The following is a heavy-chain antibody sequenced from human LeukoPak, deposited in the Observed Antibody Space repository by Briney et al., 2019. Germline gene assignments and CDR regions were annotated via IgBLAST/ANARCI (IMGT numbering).Heavy chain of an antibody. J-gene: IGHJ4*02. Sequence: SETLSLTCSVSGGYISSYYWSWIRQPAGKGLEWIGRIYISGSTNYNPSLKSRVTISVDTSKNQFSLKLSSVTAADTAVYYCAREREGPYGYLDYWGQGTLVTVSS. V-gene: IGHV4-4*07. CDR1: GGYISSYY. D-gene: IGHD4-17*01. CDR2: IYISGST. CDR3: AREREGPYGYLDY.